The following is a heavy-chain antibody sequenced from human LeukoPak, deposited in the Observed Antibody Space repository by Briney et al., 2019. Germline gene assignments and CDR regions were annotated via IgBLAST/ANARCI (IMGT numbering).Heavy chain of an antibody. CDR1: GFTFSNYA. V-gene: IGHV3-23*01. CDR3: AKPHYSGSGSHSREDY. J-gene: IGHJ4*02. CDR2: ISGSGDDT. D-gene: IGHD3-10*01. Sequence: GGSLRLSCAASGFTFSNYAMTWVRQAPGKGLECALAISGSGDDTYYADSVKGRFTISRDNSKITVYLQMGSLRAEDTAVYYCAKPHYSGSGSHSREDYWGQGTLVTVSS.